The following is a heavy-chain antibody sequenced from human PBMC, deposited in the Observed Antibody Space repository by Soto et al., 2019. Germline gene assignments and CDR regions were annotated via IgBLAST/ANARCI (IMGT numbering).Heavy chain of an antibody. D-gene: IGHD2-2*01. CDR1: GFTFSNFA. J-gene: IGHJ4*02. CDR2: ISGSGGST. Sequence: GGSLRLSCAASGFTFSNFAMNWVRQAPGRGLEWVSVISGSGGSTYYADSVKGRFTISRDNSKNTLYLQMNSLRAEDTAVYYCAKGYCSTTSCSFDYWGQGTLVTVSS. CDR3: AKGYCSTTSCSFDY. V-gene: IGHV3-23*01.